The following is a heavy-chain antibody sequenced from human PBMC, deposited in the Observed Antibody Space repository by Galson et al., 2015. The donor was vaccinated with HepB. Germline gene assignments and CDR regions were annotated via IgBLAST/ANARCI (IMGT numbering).Heavy chain of an antibody. Sequence: LRLSCAASGFTFSSYAMSWVRQAPGKGLEWVSAISGSGGSTYYADSVKGRFTISRDNSKNTLYLQMNSLRAEDTAVYYCAKSGGATNHYYYGMDVWGQGTTVTVSS. V-gene: IGHV3-23*01. J-gene: IGHJ6*02. D-gene: IGHD1-26*01. CDR2: ISGSGGST. CDR3: AKSGGATNHYYYGMDV. CDR1: GFTFSSYA.